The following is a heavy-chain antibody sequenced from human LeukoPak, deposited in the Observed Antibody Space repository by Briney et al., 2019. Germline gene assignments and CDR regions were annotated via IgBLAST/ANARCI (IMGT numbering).Heavy chain of an antibody. V-gene: IGHV1-2*02. J-gene: IGHJ5*02. CDR2: INPNSGGT. D-gene: IGHD3-3*01. Sequence: ASVTVSCKASGFTFITYGFGWVRQAPGQGLEWMGWINPNSGGTNYAQKFQGRVTMTRDTSISTAYMELSRLRSEDTAVYYCARGRITIFGVVIKIAPWGQGTLVTVSS. CDR3: ARGRITIFGVVIKIAP. CDR1: GFTFITYG.